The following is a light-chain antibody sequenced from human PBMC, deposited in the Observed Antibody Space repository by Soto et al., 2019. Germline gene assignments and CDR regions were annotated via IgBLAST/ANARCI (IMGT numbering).Light chain of an antibody. CDR1: QSVGSSY. CDR3: QQYGSSSYT. CDR2: GAS. V-gene: IGKV3-20*01. Sequence: EIVLTQSPGTLSLSPGERATLSCRASQSVGSSYLAWYQQKPGQAPRLLIYGASSRATGIPDRFSGSGSGTDFTLTISILEPEDCAVYYCQQYGSSSYTFCQGTKLEIK. J-gene: IGKJ2*01.